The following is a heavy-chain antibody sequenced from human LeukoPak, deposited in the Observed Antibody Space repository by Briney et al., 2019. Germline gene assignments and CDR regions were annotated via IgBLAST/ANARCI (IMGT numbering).Heavy chain of an antibody. V-gene: IGHV4-39*01. D-gene: IGHD4-23*01. CDR2: IYYSGST. CDR1: GGSISSSSYY. J-gene: IGHJ4*02. Sequence: PSETLSLTCTVSGGSISSSSYYWGWIRQPPGKGLEWIGSIYYSGSTYYNPSLKSRVTISVDTSKNQFSLKLSSVTAADTAVYYSARHGRTTVVTPGYWGQGTLVTVSS. CDR3: ARHGRTTVVTPGY.